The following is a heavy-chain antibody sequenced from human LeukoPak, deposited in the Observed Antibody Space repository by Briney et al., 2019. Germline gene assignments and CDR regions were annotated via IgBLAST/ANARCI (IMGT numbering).Heavy chain of an antibody. D-gene: IGHD6-13*01. V-gene: IGHV3-15*01. J-gene: IGHJ4*02. Sequence: GGSLRLSCAASGFTFSNAWMSCVRQAPGKGLEWVGRIKSKTDGGTTDYAAPVKGRFTISRDDSKNTLYLQMNSLKTEDTAVYYCTERGRYSSIQYWGQGTLVTVSS. CDR3: TERGRYSSIQY. CDR2: IKSKTDGGTT. CDR1: GFTFSNAW.